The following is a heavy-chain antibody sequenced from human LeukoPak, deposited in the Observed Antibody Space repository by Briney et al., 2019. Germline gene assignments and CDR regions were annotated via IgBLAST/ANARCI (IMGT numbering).Heavy chain of an antibody. CDR2: IYYSGST. CDR3: ARGDEYSGVDY. CDR1: GGSINSYY. Sequence: SETLSLTCTVSGGSINSYYWSWIRQPPGKGLEWIGYIYYSGSTNYNPSLKSRVTISVDTSENQFSLKLSSVTAADTAVYYCARGDEYSGVDYWGQGTLVTVSP. J-gene: IGHJ4*02. D-gene: IGHD3-10*01. V-gene: IGHV4-59*01.